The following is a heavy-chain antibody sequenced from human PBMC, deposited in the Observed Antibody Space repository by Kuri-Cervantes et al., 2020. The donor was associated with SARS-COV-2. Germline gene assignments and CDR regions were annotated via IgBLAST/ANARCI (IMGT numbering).Heavy chain of an antibody. CDR3: ATGVPTRLFGEGLKNDAFDI. D-gene: IGHD3-10*01. CDR2: FDPEDGET. V-gene: IGHV1-24*01. Sequence: ASVKVSCKVSGYTLTELSMHWVRQAPGKGLEWMGGFDPEDGETIYAQKFQGRVTMTEDTSTDTAHMELSSLRSEDTAVYYCATGVPTRLFGEGLKNDAFDIWGQGTTVTVSS. J-gene: IGHJ3*02. CDR1: GYTLTELS.